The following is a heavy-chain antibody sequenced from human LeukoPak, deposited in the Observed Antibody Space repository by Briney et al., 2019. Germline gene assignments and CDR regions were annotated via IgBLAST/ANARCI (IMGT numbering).Heavy chain of an antibody. Sequence: GGSLRLSCAASGFTFSSYAMSWVRQAPGKGLEWVSAISGSGGSTYYADSVKGRFTISRDNSKNTLYLQMDSLRAEDTAVYYCATTKRYFDWLLDYWGQGTLVTVSS. J-gene: IGHJ4*02. CDR2: ISGSGGST. CDR1: GFTFSSYA. D-gene: IGHD3-9*01. CDR3: ATTKRYFDWLLDY. V-gene: IGHV3-23*01.